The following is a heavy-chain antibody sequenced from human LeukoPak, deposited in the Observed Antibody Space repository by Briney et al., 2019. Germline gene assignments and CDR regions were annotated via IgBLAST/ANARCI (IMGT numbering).Heavy chain of an antibody. V-gene: IGHV3-23*01. CDR3: ARDPDYYDSSGYSDY. CDR2: ISGGGGTT. J-gene: IGHJ4*02. Sequence: GGSLRLSCTASGFTFSSYAMSWVRQAPGKGLEWVSTISGGGGTTYYADSVKGRFTISRDNSKNTLSLQMYSLRAEDTAVYYCARDPDYYDSSGYSDYWGQGTLVTVSS. CDR1: GFTFSSYA. D-gene: IGHD3-22*01.